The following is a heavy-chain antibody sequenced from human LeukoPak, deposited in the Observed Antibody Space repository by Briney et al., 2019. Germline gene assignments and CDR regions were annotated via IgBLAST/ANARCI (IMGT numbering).Heavy chain of an antibody. V-gene: IGHV1-46*01. D-gene: IGHD6-19*01. Sequence: ASVKVSCKASGYTFSRYYMHWVRQAPGQGLEWMGIINPSGDRPSTTSYAQKFQGRVTMTRDLSTSTVYMDLSSLRSDDTAVYYCARSRGQWLVPLDYWGQGTLVTVSS. CDR3: ARSRGQWLVPLDY. CDR2: INPSGDRPSTT. CDR1: GYTFSRYY. J-gene: IGHJ4*02.